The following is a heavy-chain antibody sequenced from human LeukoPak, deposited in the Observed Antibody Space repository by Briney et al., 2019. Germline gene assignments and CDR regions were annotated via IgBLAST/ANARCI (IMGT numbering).Heavy chain of an antibody. CDR1: GFTFSSYA. J-gene: IGHJ4*02. CDR2: ISSSGSTI. CDR3: ARDSSSSGFDY. Sequence: GGSLRLSCAASGFTFSSYAMSWVRQAPGKGLEWVSYISSSGSTIYYADSVKGRFTISRDNAKNSLYLQMNSLRAEDTAVYYCARDSSSSGFDYWGQGTLATVSS. V-gene: IGHV3-48*04. D-gene: IGHD6-6*01.